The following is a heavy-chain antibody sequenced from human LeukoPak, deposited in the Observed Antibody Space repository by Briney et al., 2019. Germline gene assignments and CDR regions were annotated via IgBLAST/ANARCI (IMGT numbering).Heavy chain of an antibody. CDR3: AREQMPPGGYCSGTSCHGDWYFDL. CDR1: GGSMDSFTYY. D-gene: IGHD2-2*01. Sequence: TSETLSLTCRVSGGSMDSFTYYWGWIRQPPGKRLEWIGSVPNRGNSYYNPSLSSRVTISVDTSKNQISLTLNSVTAADTAVYYCAREQMPPGGYCSGTSCHGDWYFDLWGRGTLVTVSS. CDR2: VPNRGNS. V-gene: IGHV4-39*07. J-gene: IGHJ2*01.